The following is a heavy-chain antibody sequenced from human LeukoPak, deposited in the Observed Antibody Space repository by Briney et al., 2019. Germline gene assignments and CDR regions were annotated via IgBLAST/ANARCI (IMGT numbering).Heavy chain of an antibody. CDR3: ARAPYNWNYYYYYMDV. J-gene: IGHJ6*03. Sequence: ASVKVSCKASGYTFTSYDINWVRQATGQGLEWMGWMNPNSGNTGYAQKFQGRVTMTRNTSISTAYMELSSLGSEDTAVYYCARAPYNWNYYYYYMDVWGKGTTVTVSS. CDR2: MNPNSGNT. V-gene: IGHV1-8*01. D-gene: IGHD1-20*01. CDR1: GYTFTSYD.